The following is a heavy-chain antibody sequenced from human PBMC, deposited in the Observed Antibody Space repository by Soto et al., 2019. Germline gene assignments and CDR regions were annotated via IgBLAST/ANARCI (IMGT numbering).Heavy chain of an antibody. J-gene: IGHJ5*02. D-gene: IGHD6-19*01. CDR1: GVSISSGTSY. V-gene: IGHV4-31*03. Sequence: SETLSLTCTVSGVSISSGTSYWSWIRQRPGKGLEWIGDIFYSGSSNYTPSLRGRVTISADTSKNQFSLKLSSVTAADTAVYYCARGIAVAGTHWFDPWGQGTLVTVSS. CDR2: IFYSGSS. CDR3: ARGIAVAGTHWFDP.